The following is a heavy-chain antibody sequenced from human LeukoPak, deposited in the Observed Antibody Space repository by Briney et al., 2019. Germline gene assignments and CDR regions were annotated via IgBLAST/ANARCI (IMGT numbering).Heavy chain of an antibody. CDR3: ARGLSSSGYYTRPYYFDC. V-gene: IGHV4-34*01. CDR1: GGSFSGYY. J-gene: IGHJ4*02. CDR2: INHSGST. D-gene: IGHD3-22*01. Sequence: SETLSLTCAVYGGSFSGYYWSWIRQPPGKGLEWIGEINHSGSTNYNPSLKSRVTISVDTSKNQFSLKLSSVTAADTAVNYCARGLSSSGYYTRPYYFDCWGQGTLVTVSS.